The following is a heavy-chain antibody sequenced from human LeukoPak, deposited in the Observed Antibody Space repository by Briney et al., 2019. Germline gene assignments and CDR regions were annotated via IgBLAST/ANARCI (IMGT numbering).Heavy chain of an antibody. V-gene: IGHV3-74*01. CDR1: GFTFNNYW. CDR3: ARASPYCSSTKCYQKLDY. J-gene: IGHJ4*02. D-gene: IGHD2-2*01. Sequence: PGGSLRLSCAASGFTFNNYWRHWVRQAPGKGLVGVSRLYNEGSEANYAYSVRGRFTIPRDNARNTLSLKMDSMRAEDAAVYYCARASPYCSSTKCYQKLDYWGQGTLVTVSS. CDR2: LYNEGSEA.